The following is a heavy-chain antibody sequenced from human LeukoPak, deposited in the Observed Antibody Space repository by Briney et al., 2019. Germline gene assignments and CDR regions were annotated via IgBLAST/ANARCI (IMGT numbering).Heavy chain of an antibody. CDR3: ARDSSTIFDY. Sequence: PGGSLRLSCAASGFSFSDYYMTWIRQAPGKGLEWVSHISGSSGYTNYAESVKGRFTISRDNAKNSVYLQMNSLRAEDTAVYYCARDSSTIFDYWGQGTLVTVSS. CDR2: ISGSSGYT. V-gene: IGHV3-11*06. J-gene: IGHJ4*02. D-gene: IGHD2-2*01. CDR1: GFSFSDYY.